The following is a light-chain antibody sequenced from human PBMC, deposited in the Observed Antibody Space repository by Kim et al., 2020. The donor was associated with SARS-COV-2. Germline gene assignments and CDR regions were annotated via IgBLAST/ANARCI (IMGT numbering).Light chain of an antibody. V-gene: IGKV1-16*02. CDR2: GAS. CDR3: QQENSYPLT. CDR1: QGVSNY. Sequence: ASVGYRVTITCRASQGVSNYLVWFQQKPRKAPKSLIFGASSLQSGVPSKFSGSASGTDFTLTISSLQPEDLATNYWQQENSYPLTFGLGTRLEIK. J-gene: IGKJ5*01.